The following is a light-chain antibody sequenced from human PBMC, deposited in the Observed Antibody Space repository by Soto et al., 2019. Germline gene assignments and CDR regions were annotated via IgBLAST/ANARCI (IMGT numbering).Light chain of an antibody. V-gene: IGKV3-15*01. J-gene: IGKJ4*01. CDR3: QHSLN. CDR1: QSVSCN. CDR2: GAS. Sequence: EIVRTQSPATLSVSPGERATLSGMASQSVSCNLACYPHKPGHAPRLLIYGASTRATGIPARFSGSGSGTGFTLTISSLHSEDFAVYYCQHSLNFGGGTNVEIK.